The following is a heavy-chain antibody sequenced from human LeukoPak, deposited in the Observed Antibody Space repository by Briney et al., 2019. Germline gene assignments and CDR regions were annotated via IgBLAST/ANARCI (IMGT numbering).Heavy chain of an antibody. CDR3: ARAYYYDSSGFNYYYYYMDV. Sequence: SETLSLTCAVYGGSFSGYYWSWIRQPPGKGLEWIGEINHSGSTNYNPSLKSRVTISVDTSKNQFSLRLSSVTAAETAVYYCARAYYYDSSGFNYYYYYMDVWGKGTTVTVSS. V-gene: IGHV4-34*01. CDR2: INHSGST. CDR1: GGSFSGYY. D-gene: IGHD3-22*01. J-gene: IGHJ6*03.